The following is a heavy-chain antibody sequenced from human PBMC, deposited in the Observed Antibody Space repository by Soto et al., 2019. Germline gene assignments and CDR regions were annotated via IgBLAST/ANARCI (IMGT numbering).Heavy chain of an antibody. Sequence: ETLSLTCTVSGGSFSSSSYYWGWIRQPPGKGLEWIGTIYYSGSTYYNPSLKSRVTISVDTSKNQFSLKLSSVTAADTAVYYCALRSMAVVPEYWGQGTLVTVSS. CDR3: ALRSMAVVPEY. J-gene: IGHJ4*02. D-gene: IGHD3-22*01. V-gene: IGHV4-39*01. CDR2: IYYSGST. CDR1: GGSFSSSSYY.